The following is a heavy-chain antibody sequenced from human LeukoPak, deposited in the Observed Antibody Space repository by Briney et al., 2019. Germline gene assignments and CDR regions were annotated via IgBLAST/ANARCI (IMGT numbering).Heavy chain of an antibody. CDR2: TNSNGDRT. J-gene: IGHJ4*02. D-gene: IGHD6-13*01. V-gene: IGHV3-64D*06. CDR3: VKVASSPGPFDY. Sequence: GGSLRLSCSGSGFTFSSYALYWVRRAPGERLEYVSATNSNGDRTFYADSVKGRFTISRDNSKNTLYLQMTGLRVEDTAVFYCVKVASSPGPFDYWGQGTLVTVSS. CDR1: GFTFSSYA.